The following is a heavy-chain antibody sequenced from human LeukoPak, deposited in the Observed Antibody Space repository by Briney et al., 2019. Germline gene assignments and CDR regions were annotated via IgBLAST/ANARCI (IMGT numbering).Heavy chain of an antibody. CDR2: ISHDGSNK. V-gene: IGHV3-30*03. Sequence: GGSLRLSCAASGFTFSSYGMHWVRQAPGKGLQWVALISHDGSNKYYADSVRGRFTISRDNSKNTLYLQMNSLRAEDTAVYYCARDPHTPYKPRGMDVWGQGTTVTISS. CDR3: ARDPHTPYKPRGMDV. D-gene: IGHD1-1*01. CDR1: GFTFSSYG. J-gene: IGHJ6*02.